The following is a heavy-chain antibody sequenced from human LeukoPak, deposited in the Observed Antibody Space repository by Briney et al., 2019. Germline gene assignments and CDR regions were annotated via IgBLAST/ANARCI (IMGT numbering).Heavy chain of an antibody. CDR2: IYYSGST. J-gene: IGHJ4*02. CDR3: ARSIPTWMQLWDELHYFDY. CDR1: GGSISSYY. D-gene: IGHD5-18*01. Sequence: SETLSLTCTVSGGSISSYYWSWIRQPPGKGLEWIGYIYYSGSTNYNPSLKSRVTISVDTSKNQFSLKLSSVTAADTAVYYCARSIPTWMQLWDELHYFDYWGQGTLVTVSS. V-gene: IGHV4-59*08.